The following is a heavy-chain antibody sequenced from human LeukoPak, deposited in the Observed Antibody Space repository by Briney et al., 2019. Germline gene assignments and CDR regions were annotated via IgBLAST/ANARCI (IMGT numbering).Heavy chain of an antibody. CDR3: ARHSGYYDYVWGSYRLHNWFDP. D-gene: IGHD3-16*02. V-gene: IGHV4-34*01. CDR2: INHSGST. Sequence: PGGSLRLSCAASGFTFSSYWSWIRQPPGKGLEWIGEINHSGSTNYNPSLKSRVTISVDTSKNQFSLKLSSVTAADTAVYYCARHSGYYDYVWGSYRLHNWFDPWGQGTLVTVSS. J-gene: IGHJ5*02. CDR1: GFTFSSY.